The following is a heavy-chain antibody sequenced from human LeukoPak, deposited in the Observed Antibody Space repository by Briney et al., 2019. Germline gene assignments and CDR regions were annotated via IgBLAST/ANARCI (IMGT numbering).Heavy chain of an antibody. D-gene: IGHD4-17*01. CDR2: ISSSSSYI. CDR3: ARDSPTVTSQAIDY. Sequence: PGGSLRLSCAASGFTFSSYSMNWVRQAPGKGLEWVSSISSSSSYIYYADSVGGRFTISRDNAKNSLYLQMNSLRAEDTAVYYCARDSPTVTSQAIDYWGQGTLVTVSS. J-gene: IGHJ4*02. V-gene: IGHV3-21*01. CDR1: GFTFSSYS.